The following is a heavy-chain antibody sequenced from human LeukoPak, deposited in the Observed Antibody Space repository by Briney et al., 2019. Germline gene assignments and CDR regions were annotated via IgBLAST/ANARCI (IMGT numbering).Heavy chain of an antibody. CDR2: IYYSGST. J-gene: IGHJ3*02. V-gene: IGHV4-59*01. D-gene: IGHD3-10*01. Sequence: SETLSLTCTVSGGSISSYYWSWIRQPPGKGLEWIGYIYYSGSTNYNPSLKSRVTISVDTSKNQFSLKLSSVTAADTAVYYCASGEFGGSPLEDAFDIWGQGTMVTVSP. CDR1: GGSISSYY. CDR3: ASGEFGGSPLEDAFDI.